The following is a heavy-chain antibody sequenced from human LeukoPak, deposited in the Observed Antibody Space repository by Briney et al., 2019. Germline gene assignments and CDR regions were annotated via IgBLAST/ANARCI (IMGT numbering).Heavy chain of an antibody. Sequence: SQTLSLTCTVSGGSISSGGYYWSWIRQHPGKGLEWIGYIYYSGSTYYDPSLKSRVTISVDTSKNQFSLKLSSVTAADTAVYYCARGKEIFGDFDIWGQGTMVTVSS. V-gene: IGHV4-31*03. J-gene: IGHJ3*02. CDR2: IYYSGST. CDR3: ARGKEIFGDFDI. D-gene: IGHD3-3*01. CDR1: GGSISSGGYY.